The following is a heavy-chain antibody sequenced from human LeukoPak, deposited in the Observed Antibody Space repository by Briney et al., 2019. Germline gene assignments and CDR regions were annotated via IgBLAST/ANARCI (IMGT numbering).Heavy chain of an antibody. CDR2: ISPSGNYI. CDR1: GFTFNSHS. J-gene: IGHJ4*02. V-gene: IGHV3-21*01. Sequence: PGGSLRLSCAASGFTFNSHSMNWVRQAPAQGQELVSSISPSGNYIYYVDSVVGRFTISRDNAKNSLYLQMNSLRAEDTAVYYCARDGPVSSFDYWGQGTLVTVSS. CDR3: ARDGPVSSFDY.